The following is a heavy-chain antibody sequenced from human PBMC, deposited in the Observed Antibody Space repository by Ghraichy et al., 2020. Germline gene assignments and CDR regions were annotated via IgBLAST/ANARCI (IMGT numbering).Heavy chain of an antibody. CDR2: IIPIFGTA. V-gene: IGHV1-69*13. CDR1: GGTFSSYA. Sequence: SVKVSCKASGGTFSSYAISWVRQAPGQGLEWMGGIIPIFGTANYAQKFQGRVTITADESTSTAYMELSSLRSEDTAVYYCARDEDCTNGVCYTLFDYWGQGTLVTVSS. J-gene: IGHJ4*02. CDR3: ARDEDCTNGVCYTLFDY. D-gene: IGHD2-8*01.